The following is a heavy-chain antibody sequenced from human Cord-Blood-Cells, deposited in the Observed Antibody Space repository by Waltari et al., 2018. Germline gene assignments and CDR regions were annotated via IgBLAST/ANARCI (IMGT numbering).Heavy chain of an antibody. J-gene: IGHJ4*02. CDR2: INHSGST. CDR3: ARVLRFLEWLFDY. D-gene: IGHD3-3*01. V-gene: IGHV4-34*01. CDR1: GGSFSGYY. Sequence: QVQLQQWGAGLLKPSETLSLTCAVYGGSFSGYYWSWIRQAPGKGLEWIGEINHSGSTNYNPSLKSRVTISVDTSKNQFSLKLSSVTAADTAVYYCARVLRFLEWLFDYWGQGTLVTVSS.